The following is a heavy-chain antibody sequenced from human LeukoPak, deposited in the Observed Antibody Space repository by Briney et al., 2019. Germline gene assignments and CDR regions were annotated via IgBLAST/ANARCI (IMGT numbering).Heavy chain of an antibody. J-gene: IGHJ4*02. V-gene: IGHV4-61*01. CDR2: IDYSGAT. Sequence: ETLSPTRTVSGDSVSSDNYYWSWIRQPPGKGLEWIAYIDYSGATKFNPSLKSRVTITLDTSKNQFSLKLSSVTAADTAVYCCARDRRGYYDSSGHFDASGPGRLLTVSS. CDR1: GDSVSSDNYY. D-gene: IGHD3-22*01. CDR3: ARDRRGYYDSSGHFDA.